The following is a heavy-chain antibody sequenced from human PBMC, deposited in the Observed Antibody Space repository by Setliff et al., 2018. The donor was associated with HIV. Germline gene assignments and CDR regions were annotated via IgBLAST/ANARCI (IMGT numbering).Heavy chain of an antibody. D-gene: IGHD3-9*01. V-gene: IGHV3-15*01. CDR3: VSGGAYFDFLLPPFDY. J-gene: IGHJ4*02. CDR1: GFTFSNAW. CDR2: IKSKTDGGTT. Sequence: GGSLRLSCAASGFTFSNAWMSWVRQAPGKGLEWVGRIKSKTDGGTTDYAAPVKGRFTISRDDSKNTLYLQMNSLRAEDTAMYYCVSGGAYFDFLLPPFDYWGQGTLVTVSS.